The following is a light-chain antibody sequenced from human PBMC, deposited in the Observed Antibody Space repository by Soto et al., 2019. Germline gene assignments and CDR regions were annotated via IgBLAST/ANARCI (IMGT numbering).Light chain of an antibody. CDR3: QQRSNWVFT. J-gene: IGKJ3*01. Sequence: DIVLTQSPATLSLSPGDRATITCRASQSVSSYLAWYQQKPGQAPRLLIYDASNRATGIPARFSGSGSGTDFTLTISSLEPEDFAVYYCQQRSNWVFTFGPGTKVDIK. CDR2: DAS. CDR1: QSVSSY. V-gene: IGKV3-11*01.